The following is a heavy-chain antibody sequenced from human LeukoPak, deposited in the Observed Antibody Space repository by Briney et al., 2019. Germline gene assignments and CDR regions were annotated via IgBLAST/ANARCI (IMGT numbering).Heavy chain of an antibody. CDR2: ISGSGGST. D-gene: IGHD3-10*01. CDR1: GFTFSSYA. Sequence: GGSLRLSCAASGFTFSSYAMSWVRQAPGKGLEWVSAISGSGGSTHYADSVRGRFTISRDNSKNTVYLQMNGLRAEDSAVYYCAREIFGSGSYPDYWGQGTLVTVSS. CDR3: AREIFGSGSYPDY. J-gene: IGHJ4*02. V-gene: IGHV3-23*01.